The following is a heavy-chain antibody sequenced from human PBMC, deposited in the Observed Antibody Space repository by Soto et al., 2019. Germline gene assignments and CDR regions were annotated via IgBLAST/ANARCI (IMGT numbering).Heavy chain of an antibody. CDR2: IYPGDSDT. Sequence: PGETLTISCKGSGYSFTSYWICWFRQMPVKVLEWMGIIYPGDSDTRYSPSFQGQVTISADKSISTAYLQWSSLKASDTAMYYCARHVWGGYNHYYYYGMDVWGQGTTVTVSS. D-gene: IGHD3-16*01. CDR1: GYSFTSYW. V-gene: IGHV5-51*01. CDR3: ARHVWGGYNHYYYYGMDV. J-gene: IGHJ6*02.